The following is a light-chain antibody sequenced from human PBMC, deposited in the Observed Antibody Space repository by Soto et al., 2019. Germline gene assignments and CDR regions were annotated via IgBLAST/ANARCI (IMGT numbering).Light chain of an antibody. J-gene: IGKJ4*01. V-gene: IGKV3-15*01. CDR1: QSVSSN. CDR2: GSS. Sequence: EIVMTQSPATLSVSPGERATLSCRASQSVSSNLAWYQQKPGQAPRLLIYGSSTRATGIPARFSGSGSGTEFTLTISSLQSEDFAVYYCQQYNNWPPRITFGGGTQVEIK. CDR3: QQYNNWPPRIT.